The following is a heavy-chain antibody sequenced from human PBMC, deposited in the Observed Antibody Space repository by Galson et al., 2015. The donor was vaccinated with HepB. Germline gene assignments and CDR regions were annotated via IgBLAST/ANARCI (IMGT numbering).Heavy chain of an antibody. CDR2: ISWNSGNI. D-gene: IGHD6-13*01. V-gene: IGHV3-9*01. CDR1: GFTFDDYA. Sequence: SLRLSCAASGFTFDDYAMHWVRQAPGKGLEWVSSISWNSGNIGYAASVKGRFTISGDTSKNQFSLKLTSVTAADTSVYYCASGYSSSWYYFDYWGQGTLVTVSS. J-gene: IGHJ4*02. CDR3: ASGYSSSWYYFDY.